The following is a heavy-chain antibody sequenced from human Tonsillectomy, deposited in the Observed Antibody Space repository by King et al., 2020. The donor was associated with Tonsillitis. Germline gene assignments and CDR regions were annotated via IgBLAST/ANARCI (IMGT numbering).Heavy chain of an antibody. D-gene: IGHD2-2*01. CDR2: FYTNESP. V-gene: IGHV4-61*02. J-gene: IGHJ4*02. Sequence: QLQESGPGLVKPSQTLSLTCTVSGGSISSGSYYWSWIRQPAGKGLEWIGRFYTNESPKYKPSLKSRVTISVDTSKNQFSLNLTSVTAADTAVYFCAGSPRTRYCRSPTCRDYWGQGTLVTVSS. CDR3: AGSPRTRYCRSPTCRDY. CDR1: GGSISSGSYY.